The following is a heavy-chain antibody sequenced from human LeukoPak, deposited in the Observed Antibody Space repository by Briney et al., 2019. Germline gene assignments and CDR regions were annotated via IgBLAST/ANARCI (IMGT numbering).Heavy chain of an antibody. CDR2: IYYSGST. J-gene: IGHJ4*02. CDR3: ARSQDMITFGGVIATFDY. V-gene: IGHV4-59*01. CDR1: GGSISSYY. Sequence: SETLSLTCTVSGGSISSYYWSWIRQPPGKGLEWIGYIYYSGSTNYNPSLKSRVTISVDTSKNQFSLKLSSVTAADMAVYYCARSQDMITFGGVIATFDYWGQGTLVTVSS. D-gene: IGHD3-16*02.